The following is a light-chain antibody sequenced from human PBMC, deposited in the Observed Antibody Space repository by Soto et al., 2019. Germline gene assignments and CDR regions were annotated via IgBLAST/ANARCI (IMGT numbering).Light chain of an antibody. Sequence: QSALIQPASVSGSPGQSITISCTGTSTDVGSYNYVSWYQQHPGKAPKLMIYEVSNRPSGVSNRFSGSKSGNTASLTISGLQAEDEGDYYCSSYTTTNTYVFGSGTKVTVL. V-gene: IGLV2-14*01. CDR1: STDVGSYNY. J-gene: IGLJ1*01. CDR3: SSYTTTNTYV. CDR2: EVS.